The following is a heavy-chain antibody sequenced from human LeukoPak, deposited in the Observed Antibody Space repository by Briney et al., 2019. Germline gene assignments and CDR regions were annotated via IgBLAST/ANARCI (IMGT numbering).Heavy chain of an antibody. D-gene: IGHD4-17*01. Sequence: ASVKVSCKASGYTFTSYGISWVRQAPGQGLEWMGWISAYNGNTNYAQKLQGRVTMTTDTSTSTAYMELRSLRSDDTAVYYCASQVTTSSDIGAFDIWGQGTMVTVSS. CDR2: ISAYNGNT. V-gene: IGHV1-18*01. J-gene: IGHJ3*02. CDR3: ASQVTTSSDIGAFDI. CDR1: GYTFTSYG.